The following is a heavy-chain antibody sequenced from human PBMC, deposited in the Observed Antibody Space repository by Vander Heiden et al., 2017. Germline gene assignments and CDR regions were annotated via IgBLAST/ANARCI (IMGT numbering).Heavy chain of an antibody. Sequence: EVQLVESGGGLVQPGGSLTLPCAASGFILSDHYMSWVRQAPGKGLEWVGFLRDKVNGGTAEMTTSVKGRFTISRDDSKGITYLQMNSLRAEDTAVYYCARQGADVWGQGTTVTVSS. CDR3: ARQGADV. V-gene: IGHV3-49*04. CDR1: GFILSDHY. J-gene: IGHJ6*02. CDR2: LRDKVNGGTA.